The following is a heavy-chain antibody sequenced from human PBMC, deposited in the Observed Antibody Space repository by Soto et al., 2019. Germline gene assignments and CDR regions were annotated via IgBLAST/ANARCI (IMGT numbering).Heavy chain of an antibody. Sequence: GGLLRHRYCAVWGTIIGPGGRRVRQAYGKRVEWVGRIRSKANSYATAYAASVKGRFTISRDDSKNTAYLQMNSLKTEDTAVYYCTSSGRPYYYDSSGYLYWGQGTLVTVSS. V-gene: IGHV3-73*01. CDR1: WGTIIGPG. CDR3: TSSGRPYYYDSSGYLY. CDR2: IRSKANSYAT. J-gene: IGHJ4*02. D-gene: IGHD3-22*01.